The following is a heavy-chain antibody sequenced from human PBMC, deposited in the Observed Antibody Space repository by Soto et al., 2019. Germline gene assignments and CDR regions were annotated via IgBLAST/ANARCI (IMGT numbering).Heavy chain of an antibody. D-gene: IGHD2-2*01. CDR3: ARVWRSSTSKTEPRMDG. Sequence: PGESLKISCKGSGYSFTSYWIGWVRQMPGKGLEWMGIIYPGDSDTRYSPSFQGQVTISADKSISTAYLQWSSLKASDTAMYYCARVWRSSTSKTEPRMDGWGQRTTVTVCS. CDR2: IYPGDSDT. V-gene: IGHV5-51*01. J-gene: IGHJ6*02. CDR1: GYSFTSYW.